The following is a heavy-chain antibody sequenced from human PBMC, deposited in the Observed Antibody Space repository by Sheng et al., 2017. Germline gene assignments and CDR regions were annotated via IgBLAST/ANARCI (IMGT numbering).Heavy chain of an antibody. D-gene: IGHD6-19*01. Sequence: QVQLVESGGGVVQPGGSLRLSCAASGFTFSSYGMHWVRQAPGKGLEWVAFIRYDGSNKYYADSVKGRFTISRDNSKNTLYLQMNSLRAEDTAVYYCAKATAVAGKENWFDPWGQGTLVTVSS. V-gene: IGHV3-30*02. CDR1: GFTFSSYG. CDR2: IRYDGSNK. J-gene: IGHJ5*02. CDR3: AKATAVAGKENWFDP.